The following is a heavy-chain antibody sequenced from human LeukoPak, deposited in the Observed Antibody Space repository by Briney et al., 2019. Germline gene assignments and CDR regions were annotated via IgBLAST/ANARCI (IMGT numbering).Heavy chain of an antibody. Sequence: SQTLSLTCTVSGGSISSGGYYWSWIRQPPGKGLEWIGYIYHSGSTYYNPSLKSRVTISVDRSKNQFSLKLNSVTAADTAVYYCAGGSWYGLSVDYWGQGTLVTVSS. J-gene: IGHJ4*02. CDR2: IYHSGST. CDR1: GGSISSGGYY. V-gene: IGHV4-30-2*01. D-gene: IGHD6-13*01. CDR3: AGGSWYGLSVDY.